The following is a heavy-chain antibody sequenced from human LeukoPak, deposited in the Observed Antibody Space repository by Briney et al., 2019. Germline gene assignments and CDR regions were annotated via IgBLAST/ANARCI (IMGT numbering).Heavy chain of an antibody. V-gene: IGHV1-2*04. CDR1: GYTFTGYY. D-gene: IGHD6-19*01. CDR2: INPNSGGT. J-gene: IGHJ4*02. CDR3: ARGGDSSGWYSDY. Sequence: ASVKVSCKASGYTFTGYYMHWVRQAPGRGLEWMGWINPNSGGTNYAQKFQGWVTMTRDTSISTAYMELSRLRSDDTAVYYCARGGDSSGWYSDYWGQGTLVTVSS.